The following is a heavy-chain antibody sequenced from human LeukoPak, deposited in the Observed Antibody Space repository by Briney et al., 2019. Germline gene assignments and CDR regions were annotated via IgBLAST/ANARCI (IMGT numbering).Heavy chain of an antibody. CDR1: GFTFDDYA. CDR3: AKDWYSRKELNDAFDI. J-gene: IGHJ3*02. V-gene: IGHV3-43*02. CDR2: ISGDGGST. Sequence: GGSLRLSCAASGFTFDDYAMHWVRQAPGEGLEWVSLISGDGGSTHSAHSVKGRFNISRDNSKNSLYLQMNSMRTEDTALYYCAKDWYSRKELNDAFDIWGQGTMVSVSS. D-gene: IGHD6-13*01.